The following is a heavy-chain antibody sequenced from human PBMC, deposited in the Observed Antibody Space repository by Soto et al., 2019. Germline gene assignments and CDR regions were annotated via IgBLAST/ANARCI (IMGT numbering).Heavy chain of an antibody. J-gene: IGHJ4*02. V-gene: IGHV3-30-3*01. Sequence: QVQLVESVGGVVQPGRSLRLSCAASGFTFSSYAMHWVRQAPGKGLEWVAVISYDGSNKYYADSVKGRFTISRDNSKNTLYLQMNSQRAEDTAVYYCARASSGPLDYWGQGTLVTVSS. CDR2: ISYDGSNK. D-gene: IGHD3-3*01. CDR1: GFTFSSYA. CDR3: ARASSGPLDY.